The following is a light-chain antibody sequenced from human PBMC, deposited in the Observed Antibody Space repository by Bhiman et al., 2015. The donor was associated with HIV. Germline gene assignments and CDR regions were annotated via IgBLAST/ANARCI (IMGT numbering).Light chain of an antibody. CDR1: TSNIGAGYD. CDR2: GNN. CDR3: QSYDSSLSHV. J-gene: IGLJ1*01. Sequence: QPVLTQPPSVSGAPGQRVTISCTASTSNIGAGYDVHWYQQLPGTAPKLLIYGNNNRPSGVPDRFSGSKSGTSASLAITGLQAEDESDYYCQSYDSSLSHVFGTATRVTVL. V-gene: IGLV1-40*01.